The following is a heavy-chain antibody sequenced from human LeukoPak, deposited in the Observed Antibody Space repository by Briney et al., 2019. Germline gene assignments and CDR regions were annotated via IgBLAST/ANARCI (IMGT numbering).Heavy chain of an antibody. CDR2: IYYSGST. CDR1: GGSISSYY. D-gene: IGHD3-10*01. Sequence: SETLSLTCTVSGGSISSYYWSWIRQPPGKGLEWIGYIYYSGSTYYNPSLKSRVTISVDTSKNQFSLKLSSVTAADTAVYYCAGTTSGSGIIDWFDPWGQGTLVTVSS. CDR3: AGTTSGSGIIDWFDP. V-gene: IGHV4-59*12. J-gene: IGHJ5*02.